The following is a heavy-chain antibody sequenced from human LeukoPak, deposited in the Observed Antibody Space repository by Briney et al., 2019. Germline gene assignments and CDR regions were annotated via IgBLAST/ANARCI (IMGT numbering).Heavy chain of an antibody. Sequence: PGGSLRLSCAASGFTFSGSAMHWVRHASGKGLEWVGRIRSKANSYATAYAASVKGRFTISRDDSKNTAYLQMNSLKTEDTAVYYCTRHNRYSGVFDYWGQGTLVTVSS. D-gene: IGHD3-10*01. CDR2: IRSKANSYAT. CDR1: GFTFSGSA. V-gene: IGHV3-73*01. CDR3: TRHNRYSGVFDY. J-gene: IGHJ4*02.